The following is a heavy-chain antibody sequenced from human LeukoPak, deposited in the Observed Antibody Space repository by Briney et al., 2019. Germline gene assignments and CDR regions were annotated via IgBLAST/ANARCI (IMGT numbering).Heavy chain of an antibody. CDR2: IKQDGSEK. Sequence: GGSLRLSCAASGFTFSSYWMSWVRQAPGKGLEWVASIKQDGSEKYYVDSVKGRFTISRDNAKNSLYLQMNSLRAEDTAVYYCARDGRLGRGLYYFDYWGQGTLVTVSS. V-gene: IGHV3-7*01. D-gene: IGHD4/OR15-4a*01. CDR1: GFTFSSYW. CDR3: ARDGRLGRGLYYFDY. J-gene: IGHJ4*02.